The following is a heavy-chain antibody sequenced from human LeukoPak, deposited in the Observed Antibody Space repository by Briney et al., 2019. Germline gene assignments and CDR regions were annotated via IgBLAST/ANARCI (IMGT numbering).Heavy chain of an antibody. J-gene: IGHJ6*03. V-gene: IGHV4-38-2*02. Sequence: SETLSLTCTVSGYSISSGYYWGWIRQPPGKGLEWIGTIYHSGNTYYNPSLASRVIILVDTSKNEFSLQLGSVTAADTAVYYCARAPRYGSGSYQVGYYYYYMDVWGKGTTVTVSS. CDR2: IYHSGNT. CDR3: ARAPRYGSGSYQVGYYYYYMDV. CDR1: GYSISSGYY. D-gene: IGHD3-10*01.